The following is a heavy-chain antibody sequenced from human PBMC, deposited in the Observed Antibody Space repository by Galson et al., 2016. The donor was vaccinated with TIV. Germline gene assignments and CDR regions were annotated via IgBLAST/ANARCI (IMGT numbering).Heavy chain of an antibody. CDR3: ASLPPIFGVITEGYYFDS. V-gene: IGHV4-31*03. D-gene: IGHD3-3*01. J-gene: IGHJ4*02. CDR2: IYHSGTT. CDR1: GGSISSGGYY. Sequence: TLSLTCTVSGGSISSGGYYWSWIRQPPGKGLEWIGYIYHSGTTYYNPSLKSRLTISVDTSKNQFSLNLSPVTAADSAVYYCASLPPIFGVITEGYYFDSWGQGIQVTVSS.